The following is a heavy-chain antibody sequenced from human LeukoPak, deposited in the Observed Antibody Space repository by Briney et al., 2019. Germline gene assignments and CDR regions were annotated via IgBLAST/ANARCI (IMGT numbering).Heavy chain of an antibody. Sequence: GSLRLSCAASGFTFSSYAMSWVRQPPGKGLEWIGEINHSGSTNYNPSLKSRVTISVDTSKNQFSLKLSSVTAADTAVYYCARAAEYSYGYIDYWGQGTLVTVSS. CDR2: INHSGST. V-gene: IGHV4-34*01. CDR3: ARAAEYSYGYIDY. CDR1: GFTFSSYA. D-gene: IGHD5-18*01. J-gene: IGHJ4*02.